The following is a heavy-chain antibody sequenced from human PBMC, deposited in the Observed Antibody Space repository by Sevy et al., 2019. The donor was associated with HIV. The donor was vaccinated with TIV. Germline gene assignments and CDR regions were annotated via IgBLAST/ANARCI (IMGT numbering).Heavy chain of an antibody. Sequence: SETLSLTCTVSGGSISSGGYYWSWIRQHPGKGLEWIGYIYYSGSTYYNPSLKSRVTISVDTSKNQFSLKLSSVTAADTAVYYCARERRDTATGYYYYGMDVWGQGTTVTVSS. CDR1: GGSISSGGYY. J-gene: IGHJ6*02. CDR3: ARERRDTATGYYYYGMDV. CDR2: IYYSGST. D-gene: IGHD5-18*01. V-gene: IGHV4-31*03.